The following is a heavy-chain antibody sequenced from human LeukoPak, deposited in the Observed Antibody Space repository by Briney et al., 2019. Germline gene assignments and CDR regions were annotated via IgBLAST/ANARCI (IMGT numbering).Heavy chain of an antibody. J-gene: IGHJ4*02. CDR2: ISYDGSNK. V-gene: IGHV3-30-3*01. CDR1: GFTLSSYA. CDR3: ARDPFDY. Sequence: PGGSLRLSCAASGFTLSSYAMHWVRQAPGKGLEWVAVISYDGSNKYYADSVKGRFTISRDNSKNTLYLQMNSLRAEDTAVYYCARDPFDYWGQGTMVTVS.